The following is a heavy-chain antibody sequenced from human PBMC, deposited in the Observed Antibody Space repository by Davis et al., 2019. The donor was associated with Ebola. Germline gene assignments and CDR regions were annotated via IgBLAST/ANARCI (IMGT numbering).Heavy chain of an antibody. Sequence: SETLSLTRAVSGGSISSGGYSWSWIRQPPGKGLEWIGYIYHSGSTYYNPSLKSRVTISVDRSKNQFSLKLSSVTAADTAVYYCARDHGGKGYYFDYWGQGTLVTVSS. CDR1: GGSISSGGYS. J-gene: IGHJ4*02. D-gene: IGHD2-15*01. CDR2: IYHSGST. CDR3: ARDHGGKGYYFDY. V-gene: IGHV4-30-2*01.